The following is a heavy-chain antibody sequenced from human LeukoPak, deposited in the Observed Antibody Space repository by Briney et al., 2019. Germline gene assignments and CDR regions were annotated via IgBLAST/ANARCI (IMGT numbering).Heavy chain of an antibody. Sequence: GGSLRLSCAASGFTVSSNYMSWVRQAPGKGLEWVSVIYSGGSTYYADSVKGRFTISKDNSKNTLYLQMNSLRAEDTAVYYCARDWNNRYYYDSPYWGQGALVTVSS. V-gene: IGHV3-66*01. D-gene: IGHD3-22*01. CDR3: ARDWNNRYYYDSPY. CDR2: IYSGGST. J-gene: IGHJ4*02. CDR1: GFTVSSNY.